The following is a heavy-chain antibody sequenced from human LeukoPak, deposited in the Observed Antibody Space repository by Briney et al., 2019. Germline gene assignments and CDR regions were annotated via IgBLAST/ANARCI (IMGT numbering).Heavy chain of an antibody. Sequence: GGSLRLSCAASGFTVSSNYMSWVRQAPGKRLEWVSVIYSGGSTYYADSVKGRFTISRDNSKNTLYLQMNSLRAEDTAVYYCARDLKDYYGSGKSDAFDIWGQGTMVTVSS. CDR1: GFTVSSNY. V-gene: IGHV3-53*01. J-gene: IGHJ3*02. CDR2: IYSGGST. CDR3: ARDLKDYYGSGKSDAFDI. D-gene: IGHD3-10*01.